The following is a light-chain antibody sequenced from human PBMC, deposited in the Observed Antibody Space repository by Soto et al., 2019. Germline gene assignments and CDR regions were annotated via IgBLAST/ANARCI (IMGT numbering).Light chain of an antibody. J-gene: IGKJ4*01. CDR2: AAS. V-gene: IGKV1-16*01. Sequence: DIQMTQSPSSLSASVGDRVTITCRASQSISRYLNWYQQKPGKAPKXXSYAASSLQSGVPSRFRGSGSGTDFTLTISSLTPEDFATYYCQQYNSYPLTFGGGTKVNIK. CDR3: QQYNSYPLT. CDR1: QSISRY.